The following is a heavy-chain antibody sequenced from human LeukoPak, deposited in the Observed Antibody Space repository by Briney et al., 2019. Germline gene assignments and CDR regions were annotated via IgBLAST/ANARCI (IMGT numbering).Heavy chain of an antibody. V-gene: IGHV4-34*01. CDR1: GGSFSGYY. CDR2: INHSGST. D-gene: IGHD1-14*01. Sequence: SETLSLTCAVYGGSFSGYYWSWIRQPPGKGLEWIGEINHSGSTNYNPSLKSRVTISVDTSKNQFSLKLSSVTAADTAVYYCAKTISFRVDYWGQGTLVTVSS. J-gene: IGHJ4*02. CDR3: AKTISFRVDY.